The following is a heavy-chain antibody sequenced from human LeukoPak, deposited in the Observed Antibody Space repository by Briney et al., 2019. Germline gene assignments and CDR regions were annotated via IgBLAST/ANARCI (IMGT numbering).Heavy chain of an antibody. V-gene: IGHV4-59*08. D-gene: IGHD5-24*01. CDR2: IYYSGTT. Sequence: SETLSLTCTVSGGSISSYYWSWIRQPPGKGLEWIGYIYYSGTTTYNPSLKSRVTISVDTSKNQFSLNLTSVTAADTAVYYCARYGAATIARFDYWGRGTLVTVSS. J-gene: IGHJ4*02. CDR1: GGSISSYY. CDR3: ARYGAATIARFDY.